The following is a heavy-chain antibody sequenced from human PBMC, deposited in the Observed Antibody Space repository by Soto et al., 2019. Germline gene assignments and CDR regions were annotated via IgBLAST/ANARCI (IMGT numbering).Heavy chain of an antibody. CDR1: GFIFSSSA. V-gene: IGHV3-23*01. CDR2: ISGSGVSK. J-gene: IGHJ4*02. CDR3: AKDRSPGATTWNVY. D-gene: IGHD1-26*01. Sequence: GGSLRLSCVVSGFIFSSSAMDWVRQAPGKGLEWVSTISGSGVSKYYADSVKGRFTISRDNSNNTVSLQMNSLRAEDAAVYYCAKDRSPGATTWNVYWGQGTLVTVSS.